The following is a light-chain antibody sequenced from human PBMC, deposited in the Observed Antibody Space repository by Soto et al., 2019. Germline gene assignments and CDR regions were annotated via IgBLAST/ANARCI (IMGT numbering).Light chain of an antibody. CDR1: QDVGIN. CDR2: AAT. J-gene: IGKJ1*01. V-gene: IGKV3-15*01. Sequence: EIVMTQSPATLSVSPGERATLSCRASQDVGINLVWFRQKPGQAPKLVIYAATTRPTGSPARFSGSGSGTDFTLTISRLEPEDFAVYYCQQYGASPWTFGQGTKVDIK. CDR3: QQYGASPWT.